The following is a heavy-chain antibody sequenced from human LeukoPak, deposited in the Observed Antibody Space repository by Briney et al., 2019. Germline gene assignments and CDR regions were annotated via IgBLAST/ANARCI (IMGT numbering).Heavy chain of an antibody. CDR2: IKKDGFFS. Sequence: PGGSLRLSCTASGFPFRVRWMHWVRQAPGKGLVWISLIKKDGFFSTYADSVKGRFTISRDDARNTLYLQMDSLRADDTAAYYCATDLDYTFDYWGRGTLVTVSS. CDR1: GFPFRVRW. CDR3: ATDLDYTFDY. D-gene: IGHD4-4*01. V-gene: IGHV3-74*03. J-gene: IGHJ4*02.